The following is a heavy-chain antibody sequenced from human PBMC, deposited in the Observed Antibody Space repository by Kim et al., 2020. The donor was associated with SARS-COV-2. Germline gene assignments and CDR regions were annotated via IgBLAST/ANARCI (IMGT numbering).Heavy chain of an antibody. Sequence: YNPSLKSRVTISVDPSKNQFSLKLSSVTAADTAVYYCASRYGSGSYEVDYWGQGTLVTVSS. J-gene: IGHJ4*02. D-gene: IGHD3-10*01. CDR3: ASRYGSGSYEVDY. V-gene: IGHV4-39*01.